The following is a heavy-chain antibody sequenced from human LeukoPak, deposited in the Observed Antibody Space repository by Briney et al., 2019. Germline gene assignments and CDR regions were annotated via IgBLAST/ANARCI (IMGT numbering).Heavy chain of an antibody. Sequence: GGSLRLSCAASGFTFSDYHMTWIRQAPGKGLERVSYISSSSTYTTYADSVEGRFTISRDNAKNSLFLQMDSLRAEDTAVYYCARDRAPVIATFDSWGQGTLVTVSS. CDR2: ISSSSTYT. D-gene: IGHD2-21*01. J-gene: IGHJ4*02. CDR1: GFTFSDYH. CDR3: ARDRAPVIATFDS. V-gene: IGHV3-11*05.